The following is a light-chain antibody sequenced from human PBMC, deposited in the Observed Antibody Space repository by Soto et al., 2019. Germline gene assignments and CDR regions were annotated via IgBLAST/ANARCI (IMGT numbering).Light chain of an antibody. J-gene: IGLJ1*01. CDR1: SSDVGGYNY. CDR3: SSYTSSRSNV. CDR2: DVS. Sequence: QSVLTQPASVSGSPGQSITISCTGTSSDVGGYNYVSWYQQYPGKAPKLMIFDVSYRPSGVSNRFSGSKSGNTASLTISGLQAEDEADYYCSSYTSSRSNVFGTGTKVTVL. V-gene: IGLV2-14*01.